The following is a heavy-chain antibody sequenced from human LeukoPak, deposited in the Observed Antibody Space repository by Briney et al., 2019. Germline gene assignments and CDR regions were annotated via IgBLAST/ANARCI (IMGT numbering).Heavy chain of an antibody. Sequence: PGGSLRLSCAASGLTFSSNWMHWVRQGPGKGLVWVSRINPDGSRTDYAESVKGRFTISRDNAKNTLSLEMNSLGDEDTAVYYCSRDFNGRNDFWGQGTLVTVSS. V-gene: IGHV3-74*01. CDR3: SRDFNGRNDF. CDR2: INPDGSRT. CDR1: GLTFSSNW. J-gene: IGHJ4*02. D-gene: IGHD1-14*01.